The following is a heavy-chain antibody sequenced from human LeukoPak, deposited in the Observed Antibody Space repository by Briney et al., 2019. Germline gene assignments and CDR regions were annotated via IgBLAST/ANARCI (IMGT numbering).Heavy chain of an antibody. Sequence: GGSLRLSCAASGFTLSSFAMSWVRQAPGKGLEWVSTITDSGDTTYSADSVKGRFAISRDNSKNTLYLQMNSLRAEDTAVYYCAKDGALSTSWYFYCDYWGQGTLVTVSS. V-gene: IGHV3-23*01. J-gene: IGHJ4*02. CDR1: GFTLSSFA. CDR2: ITDSGDTT. D-gene: IGHD2-2*01. CDR3: AKDGALSTSWYFYCDY.